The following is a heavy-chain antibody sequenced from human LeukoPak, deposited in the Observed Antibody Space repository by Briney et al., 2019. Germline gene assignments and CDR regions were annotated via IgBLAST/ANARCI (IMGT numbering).Heavy chain of an antibody. V-gene: IGHV3-23*01. J-gene: IGHJ4*02. CDR3: ARDYDYDSSGYSSD. Sequence: PGGSLRLSCASSGFGFRIYSMTWVRQAVGKGLEWVSSMSGGGDTSYYADSVKGRFAVSGDYSKNTLYLQMDSLRAEDTAVYYCARDYDYDSSGYSSDWGQGTLVTVSS. D-gene: IGHD3-22*01. CDR1: GFGFRIYS. CDR2: MSGGGDTS.